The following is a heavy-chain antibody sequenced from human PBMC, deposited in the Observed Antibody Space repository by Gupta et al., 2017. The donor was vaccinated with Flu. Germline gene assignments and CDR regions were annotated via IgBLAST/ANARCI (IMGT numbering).Heavy chain of an antibody. CDR1: GFIFSDYY. D-gene: IGHD3-10*01. J-gene: IGHJ4*02. V-gene: IGHV3-11*01. Sequence: QVQLVESGGGLVKPGGSLRLSCSASGFIFSDYYMSWIRQAPGKGLEWVSYITFSDVARYYADSVKGRFTISRDNAKNSMYLQMNSLRDDDTAVYYCARRNYGSADYWGQGILVTVSS. CDR2: ITFSDVAR. CDR3: ARRNYGSADY.